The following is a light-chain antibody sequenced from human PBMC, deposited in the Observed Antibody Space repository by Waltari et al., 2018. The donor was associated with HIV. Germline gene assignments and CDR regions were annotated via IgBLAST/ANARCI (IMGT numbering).Light chain of an antibody. CDR3: AAWYDSLNGSWV. Sequence: QSVLTQPPSASGTPGQRVTIPCSGSSSKIGSNTVNWYQQLPGTAPKLLIYSNNQRPSGVPDRFSGSKSGTSASLAISGLQSEDEADYYCAAWYDSLNGSWVFGGGTKLTVL. V-gene: IGLV1-44*01. CDR2: SNN. CDR1: SSKIGSNT. J-gene: IGLJ3*02.